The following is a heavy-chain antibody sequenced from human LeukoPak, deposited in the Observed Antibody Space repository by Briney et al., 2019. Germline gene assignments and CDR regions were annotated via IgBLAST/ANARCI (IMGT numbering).Heavy chain of an antibody. V-gene: IGHV4-61*02. CDR2: IYTSGST. J-gene: IGHJ6*03. CDR1: GGSISSGSYY. Sequence: SETLSLTCTVSGGSISSGSYYWSWIRQPAGKGLEWIGRIYTSGSTNYNPSLKSRVTISVDTSKSQFSLKLSSVTAADTAVYYCARGGIVVVPTAIQDYYYYYYMDVWGKGTTVTVSS. D-gene: IGHD2-2*02. CDR3: ARGGIVVVPTAIQDYYYYYYMDV.